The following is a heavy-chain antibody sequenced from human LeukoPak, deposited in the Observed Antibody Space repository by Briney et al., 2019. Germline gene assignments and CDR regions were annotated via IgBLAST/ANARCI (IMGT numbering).Heavy chain of an antibody. V-gene: IGHV4-34*01. CDR1: GGSFSGYY. Sequence: SETLSLTCAAYGGSFSGYYWSWIRQPPGKGLEWIGEINHSGSTNYNPSLKSRVTIPVDTSKNQFSLKLSSVTAADTAVYYCARGKGYYYGSGSYYFYWGQGTLVTVSS. CDR2: INHSGST. D-gene: IGHD3-10*01. CDR3: ARGKGYYYGSGSYYFY. J-gene: IGHJ4*02.